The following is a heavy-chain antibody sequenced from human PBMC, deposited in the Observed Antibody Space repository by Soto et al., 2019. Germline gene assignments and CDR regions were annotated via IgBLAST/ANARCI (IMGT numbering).Heavy chain of an antibody. CDR2: IYHSGST. Sequence: SETLSLTCAVSGGSISSSNWWSWVRQPPGKGLEWIGEIYHSGSTNYNPSLKSRVTISVDKSKNQFSLKLSSVTAADTAVYYCARSGRTMVRGNFDYWGQGTMVTVYS. V-gene: IGHV4-4*02. CDR3: ARSGRTMVRGNFDY. J-gene: IGHJ4*02. CDR1: GGSISSSNW. D-gene: IGHD3-10*01.